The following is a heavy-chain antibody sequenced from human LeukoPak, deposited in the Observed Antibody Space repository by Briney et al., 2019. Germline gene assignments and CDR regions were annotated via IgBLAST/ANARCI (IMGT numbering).Heavy chain of an antibody. V-gene: IGHV4-59*08. CDR1: GGSISSYF. D-gene: IGHD3-22*01. CDR3: ARLHDTSGYYLNWLDP. J-gene: IGHJ5*02. CDR2: ISYSGST. Sequence: SETLSLTCTVSGGSISSYFWGWIRQPPGKGLEWIGYISYSGSTEYNPSLTSRVTISVDTPKNQCSLKLSSVTAADTAVYYCARLHDTSGYYLNWLDPWGQGTLVTVSS.